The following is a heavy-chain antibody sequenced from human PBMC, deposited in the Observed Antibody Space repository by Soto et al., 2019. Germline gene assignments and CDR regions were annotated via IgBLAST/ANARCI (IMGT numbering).Heavy chain of an antibody. Sequence: SETLSLTCTVSGGSISSGGYYWSWIRQHPGKGLEWIGYIYYSGSTYYNPSLKSRVTISVDTSKNQFSLKLSSVTAADTAVYYCARVRSPGYDILTGYLRVNWFDPWGQGTLVTVSS. CDR2: IYYSGST. CDR3: ARVRSPGYDILTGYLRVNWFDP. D-gene: IGHD3-9*01. V-gene: IGHV4-31*03. J-gene: IGHJ5*02. CDR1: GGSISSGGYY.